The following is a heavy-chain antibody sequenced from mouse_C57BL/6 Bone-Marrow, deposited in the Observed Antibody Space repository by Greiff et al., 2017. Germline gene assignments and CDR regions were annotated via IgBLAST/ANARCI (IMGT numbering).Heavy chain of an antibody. CDR2: IDPENGDT. J-gene: IGHJ1*03. V-gene: IGHV14-4*01. CDR1: GFNIKDDY. CDR3: TPYYGSSHWYFDV. Sequence: EVKVVESGAELVRPGASVKLSCTASGFNIKDDYMHWVKQRPEQGLEWIGWIDPENGDTEYASKFQGKATITADTSSNTAYLQLSSLTSEDTAVYYCTPYYGSSHWYFDVWGTGTTVTVSS. D-gene: IGHD1-1*01.